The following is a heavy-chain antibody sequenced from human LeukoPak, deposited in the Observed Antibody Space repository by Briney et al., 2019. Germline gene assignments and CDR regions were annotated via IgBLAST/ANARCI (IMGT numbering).Heavy chain of an antibody. Sequence: PGRSLRLSCAASGFTFSSYEMNWVRQAPGKGLEWVSYISSSDSTIYYADSVRGRFTISRDNAKNSLYLQMNSLRAEDTAVYYCAREVSGYDFGYWGQGTLVTVSS. CDR2: ISSSDSTI. V-gene: IGHV3-48*03. D-gene: IGHD5-12*01. J-gene: IGHJ4*02. CDR1: GFTFSSYE. CDR3: AREVSGYDFGY.